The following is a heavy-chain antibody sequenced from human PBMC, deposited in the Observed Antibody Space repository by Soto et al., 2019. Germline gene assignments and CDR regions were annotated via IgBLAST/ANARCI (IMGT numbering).Heavy chain of an antibody. CDR1: GRTFSSYA. CDR3: ASFDSSNSGYDFPY. J-gene: IGHJ4*02. D-gene: IGHD5-12*01. CDR2: IIPIFGTA. Sequence: SVKVSCKASGRTFSSYAISWVRQAPGQGLEWMGGIIPIFGTANYAQKFRGRVTITADESTSTAYMELSSLRSEDTAVYYCASFDSSNSGYDFPYWGQGTLVTVSS. V-gene: IGHV1-69*13.